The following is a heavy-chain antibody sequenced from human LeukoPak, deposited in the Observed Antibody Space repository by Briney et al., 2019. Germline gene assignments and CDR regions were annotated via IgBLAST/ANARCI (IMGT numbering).Heavy chain of an antibody. CDR1: GFTFSDYY. D-gene: IGHD3-22*01. CDR3: AREGLEFYDSSGYDY. CDR2: ISSSGSTI. J-gene: IGHJ4*02. V-gene: IGHV3-11*01. Sequence: GGSLRLSCAASGFTFSDYYMSWIRQAPGKGLEWVSYISSSGSTIYYADSVKGRFTISRDNAKNSLYQQMNSLRAEDTAVYYCAREGLEFYDSSGYDYWGQGTLVTISS.